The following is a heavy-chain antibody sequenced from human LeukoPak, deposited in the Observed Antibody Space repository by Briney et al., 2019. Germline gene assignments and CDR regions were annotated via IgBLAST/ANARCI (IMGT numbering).Heavy chain of an antibody. CDR3: ARHDSSRYNFLDY. V-gene: IGHV4-4*02. CDR2: IYHSGST. J-gene: IGHJ4*02. CDR1: GGSISSSNW. Sequence: SGTLSLTCAVSGGSISSSNWWSWVRQPPGKGLEWIGEIYHSGSTNYNPSLKSRVTISVDTPKNQFSLKLSSVTAADTAIYYCARHDSSRYNFLDYWGQGTLVTVSS. D-gene: IGHD3-22*01.